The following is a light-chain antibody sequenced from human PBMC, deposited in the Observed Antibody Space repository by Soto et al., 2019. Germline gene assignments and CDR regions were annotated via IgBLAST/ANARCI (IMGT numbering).Light chain of an antibody. J-gene: IGLJ1*01. CDR3: SSYPSSSF. V-gene: IGLV2-14*01. CDR2: DVS. Sequence: QSALTQPASVSGSPGQSITISCTGTSSDVGGYNYVSWYQQHPGKAPKLMIYDVSNRPSGVSNRFSGSKSGNTASLTISGLQAEDEADYYCSSYPSSSFFGTGTKVTVL. CDR1: SSDVGGYNY.